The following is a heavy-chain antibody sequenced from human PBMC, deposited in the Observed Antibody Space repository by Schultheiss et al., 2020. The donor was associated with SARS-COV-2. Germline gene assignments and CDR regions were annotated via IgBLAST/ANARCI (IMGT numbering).Heavy chain of an antibody. V-gene: IGHV4-59*08. CDR3: ARLGYSGYDQSHS. CDR1: GGSISRYY. CDR2: IYYSGST. J-gene: IGHJ4*02. D-gene: IGHD5-12*01. Sequence: SETLSLTCTVSGGSISRYYWTWIRQPPGKGLEWIGYIYYSGSTNYNPSLKSRVTISVDTSKNQFSLKLSSVTAADTAVYYCARLGYSGYDQSHSWGQGTLVTVSS.